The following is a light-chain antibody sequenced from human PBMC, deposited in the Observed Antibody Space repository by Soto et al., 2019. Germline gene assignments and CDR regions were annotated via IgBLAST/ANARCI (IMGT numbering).Light chain of an antibody. CDR3: QQYNNWPLT. J-gene: IGKJ5*01. CDR1: QSVTVNS. V-gene: IGKV3-20*01. Sequence: EILLTQSPSTLSLSPGEGVTLSCRASQSVTVNSLAWYQHKPGQAPRLLIYGASSRATGIPDRISGSGSGTDFTLNISRLEPDDFAVYYCQQYNNWPLTFGQGTRLEIK. CDR2: GAS.